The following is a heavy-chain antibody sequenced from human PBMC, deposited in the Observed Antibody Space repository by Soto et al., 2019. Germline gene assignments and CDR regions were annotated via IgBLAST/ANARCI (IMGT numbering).Heavy chain of an antibody. J-gene: IGHJ3*01. CDR1: GYTFTTYG. CDR2: ISVYNGNT. D-gene: IGHD3-22*01. Sequence: ASVKVSCRASGYTFTTYGSSWVRQAPGQGLEWMGWISVYNGNTKYAKKFQGRVTMTTDTSTNTAYMDLRSLRSDDTAAYYCVRAKIRSSHYYEHQVFDLCGQRTMFHVS. V-gene: IGHV1-18*04. CDR3: VRAKIRSSHYYEHQVFDL.